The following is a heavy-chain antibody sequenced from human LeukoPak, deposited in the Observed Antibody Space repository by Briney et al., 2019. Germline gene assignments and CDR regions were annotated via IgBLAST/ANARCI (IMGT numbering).Heavy chain of an antibody. Sequence: PGGSLRLSCAASGFTFNTYNMNWVRQAPGKGLEWVSSTSSGSTYIYYAVSVKGRFTISRDNAKNSLYLQMNSLRAEDTAVYYCARGSNVQQRLDSFDFWGQGTLVTVSS. CDR1: GFTFNTYN. CDR3: ARGSNVQQRLDSFDF. J-gene: IGHJ4*02. CDR2: TSSGSTYI. V-gene: IGHV3-21*01. D-gene: IGHD6-25*01.